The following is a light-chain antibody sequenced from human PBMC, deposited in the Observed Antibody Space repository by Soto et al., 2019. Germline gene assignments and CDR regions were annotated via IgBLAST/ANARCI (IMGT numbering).Light chain of an antibody. CDR3: QQYNNWPPIT. V-gene: IGKV3-15*01. J-gene: IGKJ5*01. Sequence: EIVMTQSPANLSVSPGERATLSCRASQSVSSNLAWYQQKPGQGPRLLIYGASTRATSIPARFSGSGSGTEFTLTINSLQSEDFAVYYCQQYNNWPPITFGQGTRLEIK. CDR2: GAS. CDR1: QSVSSN.